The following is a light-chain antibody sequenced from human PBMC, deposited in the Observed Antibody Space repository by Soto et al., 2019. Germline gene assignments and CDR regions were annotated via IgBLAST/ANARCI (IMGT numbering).Light chain of an antibody. CDR2: GAS. CDR1: QSVSSNY. CDR3: QQYGNSPWT. Sequence: EVVLTQSPGTLSLSPGERATLSCRASQSVSSNYLVWYQQKPGQAPRLLIYGASSRATGIPDRFSGSGSGTDFTLTISRLEPEDFAVYYCQQYGNSPWTFGQGTKVDVK. J-gene: IGKJ1*01. V-gene: IGKV3-20*01.